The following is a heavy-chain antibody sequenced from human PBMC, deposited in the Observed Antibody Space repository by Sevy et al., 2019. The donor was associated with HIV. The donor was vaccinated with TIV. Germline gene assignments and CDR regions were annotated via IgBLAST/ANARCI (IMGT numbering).Heavy chain of an antibody. CDR1: GGSISSGGHS. V-gene: IGHV4-30-2*01. CDR3: AGEYSSSAVDAYDAFDI. Sequence: SETLSLTCAVSGGSISSGGHSWSWIRQPPGKGLEWIGYIYHSGSTYYNPSLKSRVTISVDRSKNQFSLKLSSVTAADTAVYYCAGEYSSSAVDAYDAFDIWGQGTMVTVSS. D-gene: IGHD6-6*01. J-gene: IGHJ3*02. CDR2: IYHSGST.